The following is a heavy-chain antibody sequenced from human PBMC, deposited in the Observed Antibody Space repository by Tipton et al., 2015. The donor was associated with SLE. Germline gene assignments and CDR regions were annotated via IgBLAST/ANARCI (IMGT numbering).Heavy chain of an antibody. J-gene: IGHJ6*03. V-gene: IGHV4-4*02. CDR1: GGSISSSNW. CDR3: ARVDIVATMGIYNYYMDI. CDR2: IYHSGST. D-gene: IGHD5-12*01. Sequence: TLSLTCAVSGGSISSSNWWSWVRQPPGKGLEWIGEIYHSGSTNYNPSLKSRVTISVDKSKNQFSLKLSSVTAADTAVYYCARVDIVATMGIYNYYMDIWGKGTTVSDSS.